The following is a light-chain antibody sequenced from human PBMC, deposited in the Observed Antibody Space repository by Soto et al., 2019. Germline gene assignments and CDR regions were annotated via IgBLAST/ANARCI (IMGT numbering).Light chain of an antibody. J-gene: IGKJ1*01. Sequence: EIVMTQSPATLSVSPGERATFSCRASQSVNTNLAWYQLKPGQAPRLLVYGASTRATGIPARFSGSGSGTEFTLTISSLQSEDFAVYYCQQYNNWPPWTFGQGTKVDIK. V-gene: IGKV3-15*01. CDR3: QQYNNWPPWT. CDR1: QSVNTN. CDR2: GAS.